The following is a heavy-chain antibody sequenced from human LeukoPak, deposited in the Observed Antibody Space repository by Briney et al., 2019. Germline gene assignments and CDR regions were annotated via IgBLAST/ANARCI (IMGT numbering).Heavy chain of an antibody. CDR3: ARGWDTSWFGFDY. D-gene: IGHD2-2*01. J-gene: IGHJ4*02. V-gene: IGHV7-4-1*02. CDR1: GYTFTNLP. CDR2: INTNNGNP. Sequence: GASVKVSCKASGYTFTNLPMNWVRQAPGQGLEWMGWINTNNGNPTYAQDFTGRFVFSLDTSVNTAYLQISSLKVDDTAVYYCARGWDTSWFGFDYWGQGTLVTVSS.